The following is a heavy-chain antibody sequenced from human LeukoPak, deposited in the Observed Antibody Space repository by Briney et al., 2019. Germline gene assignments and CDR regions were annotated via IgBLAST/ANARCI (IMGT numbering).Heavy chain of an antibody. D-gene: IGHD2-15*01. Sequence: SETLSLTCTVSGGSISCGGYYWSWIRQHPGKGLEWIGYIYYSGSTYYNPSLKSRVSISVDTSKNQFSLKLSSVTAADTAVYYCATQLGYCSGGSCYDYWGQGTLVTVSS. J-gene: IGHJ4*02. CDR1: GGSISCGGYY. CDR2: IYYSGST. CDR3: ATQLGYCSGGSCYDY. V-gene: IGHV4-31*03.